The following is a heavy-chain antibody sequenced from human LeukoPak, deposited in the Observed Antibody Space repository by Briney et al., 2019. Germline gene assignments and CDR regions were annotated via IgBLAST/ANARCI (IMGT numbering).Heavy chain of an antibody. CDR3: AADYDSSGYRDGGAFDI. V-gene: IGHV1-69*05. CDR1: GGTFSSYA. Sequence: SVKVSCKASGGTFSSYAISWVRQAPGQGLEWMGGIIPIFGTANYAQKFQGRVTITTDESTSTAYMELSSLRSEDTAVYYCAADYDSSGYRDGGAFDIWGQGTMVTVSS. CDR2: IIPIFGTA. D-gene: IGHD3-22*01. J-gene: IGHJ3*02.